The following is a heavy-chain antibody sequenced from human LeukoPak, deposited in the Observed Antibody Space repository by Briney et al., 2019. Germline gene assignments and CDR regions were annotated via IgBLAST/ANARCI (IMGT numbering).Heavy chain of an antibody. J-gene: IGHJ4*02. CDR3: ARGDWYYDY. CDR2: IIHNFGTA. D-gene: IGHD2/OR15-2a*01. Sequence: LVRVSSTPSLCTFSTYAIVVVSQAPAQGLEGMGRIIHNFGTANYAQKFQGRVTIATDESTSTAYMELSSLRSEDTAVYYCARGDWYYDYWGQGTLVTVSS. V-gene: IGHV1-69*05. CDR1: LCTFSTYA.